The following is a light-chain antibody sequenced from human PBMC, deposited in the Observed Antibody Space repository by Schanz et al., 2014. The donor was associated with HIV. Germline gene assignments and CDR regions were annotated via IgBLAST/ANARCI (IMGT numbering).Light chain of an antibody. CDR1: SSNIGTGYD. J-gene: IGLJ2*01. V-gene: IGLV1-40*01. CDR3: QSFDSTLSGVV. CDR2: GNS. Sequence: QSVLTQPPSVSGAPGQRVTISCTGSSSNIGTGYDVQWYQQLPGTAPKLLIYGNSNRPSGVPDRFSGSKSGTSASLAITGCQAEDEADYYCQSFDSTLSGVVFGGGTKLTVL.